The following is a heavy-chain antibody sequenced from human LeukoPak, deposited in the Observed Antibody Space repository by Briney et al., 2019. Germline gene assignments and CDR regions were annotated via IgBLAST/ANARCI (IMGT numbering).Heavy chain of an antibody. D-gene: IGHD3-9*01. CDR1: GFTFSNYA. Sequence: PGGSLRLSCVASGFTFSNYAMSWVRQPPGKGLEWVSSISDSGGSTYYADSVKGRFTISRDNSKNTLYVHMSSLRAQDTAVYYCAKILLTGRYDVFDIWGQGTLVTVSS. J-gene: IGHJ3*02. CDR2: ISDSGGST. CDR3: AKILLTGRYDVFDI. V-gene: IGHV3-23*01.